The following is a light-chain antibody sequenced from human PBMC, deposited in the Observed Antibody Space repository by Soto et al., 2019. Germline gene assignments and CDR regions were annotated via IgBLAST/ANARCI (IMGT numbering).Light chain of an antibody. V-gene: IGKV1-17*01. CDR3: LQHNTYPWT. J-gene: IGKJ1*01. CDR1: QDIRND. Sequence: GDRVTLTCRARQDIRNDLSWYQQKPGQAPKRLIYAASTLQSGVPSRFSGDGSGTEFTLTISSLQSEDFATYYCLQHNTYPWTFGQGTKVDLK. CDR2: AAS.